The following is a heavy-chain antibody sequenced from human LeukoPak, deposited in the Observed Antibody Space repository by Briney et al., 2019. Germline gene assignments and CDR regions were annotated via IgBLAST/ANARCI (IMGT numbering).Heavy chain of an antibody. V-gene: IGHV3-30-3*01. Sequence: PGGSLRLSCAASGFTFSSYAMHWGRQAPGKGLEWVAVISYDGSNKYYADSVKGRFTISRDNSKNTLYLQMNSLRAEDTAVYYCGTVRGPDSSRWYSDYWGQGTLVTVSS. J-gene: IGHJ4*02. CDR1: GFTFSSYA. CDR2: ISYDGSNK. D-gene: IGHD6-13*01. CDR3: GTVRGPDSSRWYSDY.